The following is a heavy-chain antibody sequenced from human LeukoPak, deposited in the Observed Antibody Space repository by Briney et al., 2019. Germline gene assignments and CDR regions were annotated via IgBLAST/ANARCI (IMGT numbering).Heavy chain of an antibody. V-gene: IGHV3-7*03. Sequence: GGSLRLSCVASGFTFGKYWMSWVRKAPGKGQEWVANIKLDGSEKNYVDSVKGRFTISRDNTKNSLYLQMNSLRAEDTAVFYCARDQYDTWSRRGNFDSWGQGTLVIVSS. D-gene: IGHD3-3*01. CDR3: ARDQYDTWSRRGNFDS. J-gene: IGHJ4*02. CDR2: IKLDGSEK. CDR1: GFTFGKYW.